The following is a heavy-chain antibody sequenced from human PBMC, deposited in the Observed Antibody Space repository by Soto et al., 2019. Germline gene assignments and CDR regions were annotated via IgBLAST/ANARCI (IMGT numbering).Heavy chain of an antibody. V-gene: IGHV3-30-3*01. Sequence: QVRLVGSGGGVVQPGRSLRISWTASGFSFSSYAMYWFRQPPGKGLEWVAVISHDGINKHYADSVKGRVTVSRDNSNHSLDLQLNSLRGEDTAMYYCARDIYSSDYFVKWFEPWGQGTLVTVSS. CDR3: ARDIYSSDYFVKWFEP. J-gene: IGHJ5*02. D-gene: IGHD6-25*01. CDR2: ISHDGINK. CDR1: GFSFSSYA.